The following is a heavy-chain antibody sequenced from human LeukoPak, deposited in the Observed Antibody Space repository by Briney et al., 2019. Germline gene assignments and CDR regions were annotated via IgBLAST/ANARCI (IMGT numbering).Heavy chain of an antibody. CDR2: IIPIFGTA. V-gene: IGHV1-69*05. CDR1: GGTFSSCA. D-gene: IGHD3-9*01. Sequence: ASVKVSCKASGGTFSSCAISWVRQAPGQGLEWMGGIIPIFGTANYAQKFQGRVTITTDESTSTAYMELSSLRSEDTAVYYCARVPDIPHQYYFDYWGQGTLVTVSS. CDR3: ARVPDIPHQYYFDY. J-gene: IGHJ4*02.